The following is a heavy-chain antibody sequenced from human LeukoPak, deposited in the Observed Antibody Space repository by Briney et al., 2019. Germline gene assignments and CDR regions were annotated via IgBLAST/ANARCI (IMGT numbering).Heavy chain of an antibody. V-gene: IGHV3-23*01. CDR2: ISDGGGTT. J-gene: IGHJ3*02. D-gene: IGHD3-3*01. Sequence: GASLRLSCAASGFTFSSYGLIWVRQAPVKGLEWVSGISDGGGTTCYADSVKGRFTISRDNSKNTLYLQMNNMRTEDTAVYYSAREALEWSPPDIWGQGTTVTVSS. CDR1: GFTFSSYG. CDR3: AREALEWSPPDI.